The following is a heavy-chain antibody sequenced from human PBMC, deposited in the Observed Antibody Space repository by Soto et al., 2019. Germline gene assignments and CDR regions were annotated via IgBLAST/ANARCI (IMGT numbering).Heavy chain of an antibody. V-gene: IGHV3-30*18. CDR1: GFTFTNYG. D-gene: IGHD3-10*01. CDR2: ISYDGRNQ. Sequence: QLQLVESGGGVVQPGRSLRLSCAASGFTFTNYGIHWVRQTPGKGLEWVAVISYDGRNQYYADSVKGRFTISKDISKNMVYLQMNSLRAEDTAMYNCAKDRYYYGSGSYGPCIDFWGQGTLVIVSS. J-gene: IGHJ4*02. CDR3: AKDRYYYGSGSYGPCIDF.